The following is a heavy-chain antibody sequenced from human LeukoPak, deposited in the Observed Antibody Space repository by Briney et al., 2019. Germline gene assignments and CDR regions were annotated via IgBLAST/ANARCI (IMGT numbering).Heavy chain of an antibody. J-gene: IGHJ4*02. CDR3: AKDTGSGWDFDS. CDR2: VTGGGTT. Sequence: GPLPPPSPAPGFPSGGFAMHWARHPPVRGLGWVSLVTGGGTTYYADSVRGRFTIYRDNSKNSLYLQMNTLRTEDTAFYYCAKDTGSGWDFDSWGQGTLVTVSS. V-gene: IGHV3-43*02. CDR1: GFPSGGFA. D-gene: IGHD6-19*01.